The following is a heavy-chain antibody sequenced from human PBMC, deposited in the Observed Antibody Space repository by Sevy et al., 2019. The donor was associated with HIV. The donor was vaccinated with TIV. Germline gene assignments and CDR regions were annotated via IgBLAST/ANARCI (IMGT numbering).Heavy chain of an antibody. CDR3: AREEFSGCDP. CDR2: IFSSGGT. V-gene: IGHV4-61*02. Sequence: SETLSLTCTVSGDSISSSNYHWSWIRQPAGKGLEWIGRIFSSGGTNYNPSLKSRVTMSIDTSKNQFFLKLSSVTAADTAVYYCAREEFSGCDPWGQGTLVTVSS. D-gene: IGHD6-19*01. J-gene: IGHJ5*02. CDR1: GDSISSSNYH.